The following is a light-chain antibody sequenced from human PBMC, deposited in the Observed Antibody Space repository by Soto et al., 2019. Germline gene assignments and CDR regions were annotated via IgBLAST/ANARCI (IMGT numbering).Light chain of an antibody. CDR3: QQFHSTPWT. J-gene: IGKJ1*01. CDR2: WAS. Sequence: DIVMTQSPDSLAVSLGERATINCKSSQSVLYTPTNQNYLAWYRQKPGQPPKLLIYWASTRESGVPDRFSGSGSGTDFTLTITSLQAEDVAVYYCQQFHSTPWTFGQGTKVEIK. CDR1: QSVLYTPTNQNY. V-gene: IGKV4-1*01.